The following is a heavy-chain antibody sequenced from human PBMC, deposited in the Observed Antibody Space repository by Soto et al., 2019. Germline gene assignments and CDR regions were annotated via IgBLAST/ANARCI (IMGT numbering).Heavy chain of an antibody. CDR2: ISSSSSTI. J-gene: IGHJ5*02. V-gene: IGHV3-48*01. CDR1: GFTFSSYS. D-gene: IGHD2-15*01. Sequence: EVQLVESGGGLVQPGGSLRLSCAASGFTFSSYSMNWVRQAPGKGLEWVSYISSSSSTIYYADSVKGRFTISRDNAKKSLYLQMNSLRAEDTAVYYCARDGKGDWFDPWGQGTLVTVSS. CDR3: ARDGKGDWFDP.